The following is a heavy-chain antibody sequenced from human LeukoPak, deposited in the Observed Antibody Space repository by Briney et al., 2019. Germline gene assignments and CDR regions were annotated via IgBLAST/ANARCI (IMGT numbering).Heavy chain of an antibody. V-gene: IGHV4-39*07. Sequence: SETLSLTCAVYGGSFSSYYWGWIRQPPGKGLEWIGSIYYRGSTYYNPSLKSRVTVSVDTSKNQFSLKLSSVTAADTAVYYCARGVADIPLDYYYMDVWGKGTTVTVSS. D-gene: IGHD3-9*01. CDR1: GGSFSSYY. CDR2: IYYRGST. J-gene: IGHJ6*03. CDR3: ARGVADIPLDYYYMDV.